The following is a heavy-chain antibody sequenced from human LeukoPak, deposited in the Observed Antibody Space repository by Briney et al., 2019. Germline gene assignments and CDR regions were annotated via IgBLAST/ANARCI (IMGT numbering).Heavy chain of an antibody. D-gene: IGHD5-24*01. V-gene: IGHV4-31*03. J-gene: IGHJ4*02. CDR2: IYYSGST. CDR1: GGSISSGGYY. Sequence: PSQTLSLTCTVSGGSISSGGYYWSWIRQHPGKGLEWIGYIYYSGSTYYNPSLKSRVTISVDTSKNQFSLKLSSVTAADTAVYYCARSSREWLHFGYWGQGTLVTVSS. CDR3: ARSSREWLHFGY.